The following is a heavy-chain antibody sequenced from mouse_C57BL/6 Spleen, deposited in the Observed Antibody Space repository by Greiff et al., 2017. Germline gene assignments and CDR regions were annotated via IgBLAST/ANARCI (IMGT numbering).Heavy chain of an antibody. CDR2: INPSNGGT. D-gene: IGHD2-3*01. Sequence: VQLQQPGTELVKPGASVKLSCKASGYTFTSYWMHWVKQRPGQGLEWIGNINPSNGGTTYNQKFKGKATLTVDKSSSTAYMQLSSLTSEESAVYSCAYDCYPAWFAYWGQGTLVTVSA. CDR1: GYTFTSYW. J-gene: IGHJ3*01. V-gene: IGHV1-53*01. CDR3: AYDCYPAWFAY.